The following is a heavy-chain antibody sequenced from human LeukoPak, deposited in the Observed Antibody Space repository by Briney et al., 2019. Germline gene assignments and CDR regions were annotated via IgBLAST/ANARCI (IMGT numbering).Heavy chain of an antibody. D-gene: IGHD6-19*01. CDR2: IKQDGSEK. V-gene: IGHV3-7*01. Sequence: GSLRLSCAAPGFTFSSYWMSWVRQAPGKGLEWVANIKQDGSEKYYVDSVKGRFTISRDNAKNSLYLQMNSLRAEDTAVYYCARSPFPSGIAVAGSTWGFDYWGQGTLVTVSS. CDR3: ARSPFPSGIAVAGSTWGFDY. J-gene: IGHJ4*02. CDR1: GFTFSSYW.